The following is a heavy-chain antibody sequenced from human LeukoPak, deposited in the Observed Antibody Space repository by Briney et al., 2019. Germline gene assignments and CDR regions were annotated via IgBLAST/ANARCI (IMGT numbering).Heavy chain of an antibody. J-gene: IGHJ4*02. CDR3: ARAGGYGLIDY. D-gene: IGHD5-18*01. V-gene: IGHV4-39*07. CDR2: IYHSGTTYSGST. Sequence: PSETLSLTCNASGASMSNYYWVWTRQPPGKGLEWIGSIYHSGTTYSGSTYYNPSLKSRVTISLDTSKNQFSLKVGSMTAADTAVYYCARAGGYGLIDYWGQGTMVTVSS. CDR1: GASMSNYY.